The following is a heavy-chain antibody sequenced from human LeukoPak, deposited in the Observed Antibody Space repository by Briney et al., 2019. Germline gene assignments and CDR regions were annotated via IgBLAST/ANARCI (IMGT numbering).Heavy chain of an antibody. Sequence: SETLSLTCTVSGGSISNYYWGWIRQAPGKGLEWIGSIYYSGNTYYNSSLKSRVTISLDTSKNQFSLNLFSVTAADTAVYYCARASLSWSYQLLIGWGQGTLVTVSS. CDR1: GGSISNYY. CDR2: IYYSGNT. J-gene: IGHJ4*02. D-gene: IGHD2-2*01. CDR3: ARASLSWSYQLLIG. V-gene: IGHV4-39*07.